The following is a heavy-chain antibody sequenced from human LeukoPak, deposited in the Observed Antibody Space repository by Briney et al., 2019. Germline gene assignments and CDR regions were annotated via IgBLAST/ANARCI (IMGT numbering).Heavy chain of an antibody. D-gene: IGHD3-10*01. Sequence: PSETLSLTCTVSGYSISTGYYWDWIRQPPGKGLEWIGTFYHGGSTYYNPSLKSRVTISVDTSKNQFSLKLSSVTAADTAVYYCARVVLWFGELWGQGTLVTVSS. CDR2: FYHGGST. V-gene: IGHV4-38-2*02. CDR1: GYSISTGYY. J-gene: IGHJ4*02. CDR3: ARVVLWFGEL.